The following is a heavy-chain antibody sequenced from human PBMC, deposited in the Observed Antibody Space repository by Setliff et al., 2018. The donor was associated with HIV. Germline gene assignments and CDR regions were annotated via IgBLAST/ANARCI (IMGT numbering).Heavy chain of an antibody. CDR1: GGSTSTSGYY. Sequence: TLSLTCTVSGGSTSTSGYYLTWIRQPAGKGLEWIGRIFASGSTNYNPSLKSRVTMSVDTSKNQFSLRLSSVTAADTAVYYCVGGLRSRSQGHFDYWGQGTLVTVSS. D-gene: IGHD5-12*01. J-gene: IGHJ4*02. CDR3: VGGLRSRSQGHFDY. CDR2: IFASGST. V-gene: IGHV4-61*02.